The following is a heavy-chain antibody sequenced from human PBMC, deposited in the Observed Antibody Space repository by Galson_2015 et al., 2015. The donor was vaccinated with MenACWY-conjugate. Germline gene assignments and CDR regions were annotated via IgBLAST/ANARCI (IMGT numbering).Heavy chain of an antibody. CDR1: GGSFSGYY. Sequence: LSLTCAVSGGSFSGYYWSWIRQPPGKGLEWIGEINHSGSTNYNPSLKSRVTISVDTSKNQFSLNLSSVTAADTAVYYCARHACSSTSCHAFYYYGWDVWGQGTTVTVSS. CDR2: INHSGST. CDR3: ARHACSSTSCHAFYYYGWDV. D-gene: IGHD2-2*01. V-gene: IGHV4-34*01. J-gene: IGHJ6*02.